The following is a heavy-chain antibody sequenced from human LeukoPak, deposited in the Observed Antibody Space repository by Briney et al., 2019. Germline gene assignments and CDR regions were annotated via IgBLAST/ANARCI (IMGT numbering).Heavy chain of an antibody. Sequence: SVKVSCKASGGTFSSYTISWVRQAPGQGLEWMGRIIPILGIANYAQKFQGRVAITADKSTSTAYMELSSLRSEDTAVYYCARERRGGYYDILTGYYKHWGQGTLVTVSS. V-gene: IGHV1-69*04. CDR1: GGTFSSYT. CDR3: ARERRGGYYDILTGYYKH. J-gene: IGHJ4*02. CDR2: IIPILGIA. D-gene: IGHD3-9*01.